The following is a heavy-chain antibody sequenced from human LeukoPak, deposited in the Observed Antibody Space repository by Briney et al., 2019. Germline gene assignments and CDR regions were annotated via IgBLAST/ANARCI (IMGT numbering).Heavy chain of an antibody. D-gene: IGHD2-15*01. CDR1: GLTLSNFW. J-gene: IGHJ4*02. CDR2: INPDGSST. V-gene: IGHV3-74*01. CDR3: ARPYCSGTTCRPPPDY. Sequence: GGSLRLSCAASGLTLSNFWVHWVRQVPGKGLEWVSRINPDGSSTDYADSVKGRFTISRDNAKNTVYLQMNTLRAEDTAVYYCARPYCSGTTCRPPPDYWGQGTLVTVSS.